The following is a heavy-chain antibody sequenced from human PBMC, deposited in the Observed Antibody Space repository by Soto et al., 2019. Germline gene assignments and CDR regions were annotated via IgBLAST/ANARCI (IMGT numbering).Heavy chain of an antibody. V-gene: IGHV3-11*01. Sequence: QVQLVESGGGLVKPGGSLRLSCAASGFTFSDYHMSWIRQAPGKGLEWVSDISSSGSIMYYADSVKGRFTISGDNAKNSLYLQMNSLRAEDTAVYYCARTPDGGYFYYYYMDVWGKGTTVTVSS. J-gene: IGHJ6*03. D-gene: IGHD4-17*01. CDR3: ARTPDGGYFYYYYMDV. CDR2: ISSSGSIM. CDR1: GFTFSDYH.